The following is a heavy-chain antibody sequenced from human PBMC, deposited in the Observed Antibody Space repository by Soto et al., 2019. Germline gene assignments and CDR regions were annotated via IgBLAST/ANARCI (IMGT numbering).Heavy chain of an antibody. CDR1: GFTFSRYA. D-gene: IGHD3-3*01. Sequence: PGGSLRLSCTASGFTFSRYAMSWVRQAPGKGLEWVSIVSGSGGSTYYADSVKGRFTISRDNSGNTLYLQMNSLRAEDTAVYYCAKGGGTYDYWSGYSRLDYWGQGILVTVSS. J-gene: IGHJ4*02. CDR3: AKGGGTYDYWSGYSRLDY. V-gene: IGHV3-23*01. CDR2: VSGSGGST.